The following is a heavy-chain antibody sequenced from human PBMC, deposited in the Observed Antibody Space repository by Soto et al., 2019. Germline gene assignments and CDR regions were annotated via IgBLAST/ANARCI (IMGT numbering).Heavy chain of an antibody. D-gene: IGHD3-9*01. CDR3: ARKIFAADY. CDR2: INPMFNST. V-gene: IGHV1-69*01. J-gene: IGHJ4*02. CDR1: GGTFDHAA. Sequence: QVQLVQSGAEVKKPGSSVKVYCEAPGGTFDHAAITWVRQAPGQGREWVGGINPMFNSTHYAQKFQGRVTITADAVTNTAFMKLRVLTSDDTAVSYCARKIFAADYWGQGTLLVVSS.